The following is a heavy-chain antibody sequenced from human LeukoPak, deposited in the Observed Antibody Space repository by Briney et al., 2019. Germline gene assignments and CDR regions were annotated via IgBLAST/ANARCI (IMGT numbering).Heavy chain of an antibody. CDR1: GYTLTELS. J-gene: IGHJ4*02. CDR3: ATDGVIVGATTAFDY. V-gene: IGHV1-24*01. D-gene: IGHD1-26*01. CDR2: FDPEDGET. Sequence: GASVKVSCKVSGYTLTELSMHWVRQAPGKGLEWMGGFDPEDGETIYAQKFQGRVTMTEDTSTDTAYMELSSLRSEDTAVYYCATDGVIVGATTAFDYWGQGTLVTVSS.